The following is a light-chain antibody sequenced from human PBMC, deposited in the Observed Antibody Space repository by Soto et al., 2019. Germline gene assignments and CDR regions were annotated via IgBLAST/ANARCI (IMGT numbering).Light chain of an antibody. Sequence: QSALTQPASVSGSPGQWITISCTGTSGDVGGYNFVSWYQQHPGRAPKLLIYDFNDRPSGVSNRFSGSKSGNTASLIISGLQAEDDADYYCSSYTSSSTVIFGGGTKVTVL. J-gene: IGLJ2*01. CDR1: SGDVGGYNF. CDR2: DFN. V-gene: IGLV2-14*01. CDR3: SSYTSSSTVI.